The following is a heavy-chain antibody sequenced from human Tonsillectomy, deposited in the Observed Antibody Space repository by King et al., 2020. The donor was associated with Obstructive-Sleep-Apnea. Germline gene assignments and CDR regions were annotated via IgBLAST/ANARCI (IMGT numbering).Heavy chain of an antibody. D-gene: IGHD1-26*01. CDR3: ATGGGSHLFDY. CDR2: INPSGGST. CDR1: GSTFINYF. V-gene: IGHV1-46*01. Sequence: VQLVESGAEVKKPGASVKVSCKTSGSTFINYFIHWVRQAPGHGLEWMGIINPSGGSTTYAQKFQGRVTMTRDTSTTTLYMELSSLRSEDTAVYYCATGGGSHLFDYWGQGSLVTVSS. J-gene: IGHJ4*02.